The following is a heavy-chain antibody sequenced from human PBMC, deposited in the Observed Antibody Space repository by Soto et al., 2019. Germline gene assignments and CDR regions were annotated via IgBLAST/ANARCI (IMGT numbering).Heavy chain of an antibody. CDR2: ISPHNGNK. Sequence: QVHLVQSGAEVKKPGASVKVSCQGSGYAFTTYGITWVRQPPGQGLEWMGWISPHNGNKNYAQKLQGRGTVTRDTSTSTAYMELRSLRYDDTAVYYCARGRYGDYWGQGALVTVSS. V-gene: IGHV1-18*01. CDR1: GYAFTTYG. J-gene: IGHJ4*02. D-gene: IGHD1-1*01. CDR3: ARGRYGDY.